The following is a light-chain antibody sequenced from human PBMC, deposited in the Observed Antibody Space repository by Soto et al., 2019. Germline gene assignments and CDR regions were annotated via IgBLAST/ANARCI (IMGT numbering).Light chain of an antibody. CDR1: QSVTSTF. J-gene: IGKJ1*01. Sequence: EIVLTQSPGTISLSLGVGATLSCRASQSVTSTFLAWYQQKPGQAPRLLMFCVSNRATGIPDRFSGSGSGTDFTLAISRLEPEGFAECYCRQFLSALPRTFCQGAKVDIK. CDR3: RQFLSALPRT. V-gene: IGKV3-20*01. CDR2: CVS.